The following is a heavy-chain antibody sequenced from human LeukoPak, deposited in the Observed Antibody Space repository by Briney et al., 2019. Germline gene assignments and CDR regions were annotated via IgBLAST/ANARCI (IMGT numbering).Heavy chain of an antibody. J-gene: IGHJ4*02. CDR3: AGSSTSYDY. CDR2: IYHSGST. CDR1: GYSISSGYY. Sequence: SETLSLTCAVSGYSISSGYYWGWIRQPPGKGLEWIGSIYHSGSTYYNPSLKSRLTISVDTSKNQFSLKLSSVTAVDTAVYYCAGSSTSYDYWGQGTLVTVSS. D-gene: IGHD2-2*01. V-gene: IGHV4-38-2*01.